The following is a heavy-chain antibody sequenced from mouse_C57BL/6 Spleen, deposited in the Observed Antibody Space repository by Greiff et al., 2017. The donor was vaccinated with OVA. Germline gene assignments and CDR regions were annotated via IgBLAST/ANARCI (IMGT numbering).Heavy chain of an antibody. Sequence: EVHLVESEGGLVQPGSSMKLSCTASGFTFSDYYMAWVRQVPEKGLEWVANINYDGSSTYYLDSLKSRFIISRDNAKNILYLQMSSLKSEDTATYYCARGDYDGGSWFAYWGQGTLVTVSA. D-gene: IGHD2-4*01. CDR3: ARGDYDGGSWFAY. V-gene: IGHV5-16*01. CDR2: INYDGSST. CDR1: GFTFSDYY. J-gene: IGHJ3*01.